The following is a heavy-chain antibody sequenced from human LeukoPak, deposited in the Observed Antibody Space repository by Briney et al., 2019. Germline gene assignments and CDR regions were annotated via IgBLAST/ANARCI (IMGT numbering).Heavy chain of an antibody. CDR2: ISSSGSTI. CDR3: VSVPDSGYDPRGY. Sequence: PGGSLRLSCAASGFTFSDYYMSWIRQAPGKGLEWVSYISSSGSTIYYADSVKGRFTISRDNAKNSLYLQMNSLRAEDTAVYYCVSVPDSGYDPRGYWGQGTLVTVSS. D-gene: IGHD5-12*01. CDR1: GFTFSDYY. J-gene: IGHJ4*02. V-gene: IGHV3-11*01.